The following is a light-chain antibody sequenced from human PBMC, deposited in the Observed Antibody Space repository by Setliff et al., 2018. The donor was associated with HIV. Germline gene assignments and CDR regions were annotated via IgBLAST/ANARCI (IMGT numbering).Light chain of an antibody. CDR1: SSDVGGYSY. J-gene: IGLJ1*01. CDR2: EVS. CDR3: SSYTSSSLYV. Sequence: QSVLTQPASVSGSPGQSITISCTGTSSDVGGYSYVSWYQQHPGKAPKLMIFEVSNRPSGVSNRFSGSKSGNTASLTISGLQAEDEADYYCSSYTSSSLYVFGTGTKGTVL. V-gene: IGLV2-14*01.